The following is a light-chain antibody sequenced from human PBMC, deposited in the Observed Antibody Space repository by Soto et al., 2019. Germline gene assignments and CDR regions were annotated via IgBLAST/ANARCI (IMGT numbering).Light chain of an antibody. CDR2: GAS. V-gene: IGKV3-20*01. Sequence: EIVLTQSPGTLSLSPWERATLSCRASQSVSANYLAWYQLKPGQAPRLLFYGASSRATGIPDRFIGSGSGTDFTLPISSLQPEDFATYYCQQANSFPITFGQGTRLEIK. J-gene: IGKJ5*01. CDR3: QQANSFPIT. CDR1: QSVSANY.